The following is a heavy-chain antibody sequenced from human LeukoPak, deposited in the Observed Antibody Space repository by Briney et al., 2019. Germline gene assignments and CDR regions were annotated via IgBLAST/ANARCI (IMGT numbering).Heavy chain of an antibody. CDR1: GFTFSSYW. Sequence: GGSLRLSCAASGFTFSSYWMHWVRQAPGKGLVWVSRINSDGSSTSYADSAKGRFTISRDNAKNTLYLQMNSLRAEDTAVYYCARSEVGATDGPDYWGQGTLVTVSS. D-gene: IGHD1-26*01. CDR3: ARSEVGATDGPDY. J-gene: IGHJ4*02. CDR2: INSDGSST. V-gene: IGHV3-74*01.